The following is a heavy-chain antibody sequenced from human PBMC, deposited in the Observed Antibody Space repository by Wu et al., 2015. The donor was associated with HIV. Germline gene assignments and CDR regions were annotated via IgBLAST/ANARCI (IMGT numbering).Heavy chain of an antibody. V-gene: IGHV1-8*02. Sequence: QVQLVQSGAEVKKPGASVKVSCKASGYIFTTYYIHWVRQAPGQGLEWMGWMNPKSGNTGYAKKFQGRVTMTRDTSNTTTYMELSGLTSDDTAIYYCTKYVGYCYFDLWGRGTLVAVSS. D-gene: IGHD3-16*01. J-gene: IGHJ2*01. CDR2: MNPKSGNT. CDR1: GYIFTTYY. CDR3: TKYVGYCYFDL.